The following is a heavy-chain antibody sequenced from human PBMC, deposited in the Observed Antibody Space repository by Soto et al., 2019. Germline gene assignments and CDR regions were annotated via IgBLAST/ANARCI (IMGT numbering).Heavy chain of an antibody. CDR3: ARGTPRLRFLDWLSYYGMDV. CDR1: GYTFTGYY. CDR2: INPNSGGT. V-gene: IGHV1-2*04. D-gene: IGHD3-3*01. Sequence: ASVKVSCKASGYTFTGYYMHWVRQAPGQGLEWMGWINPNSGGTNYAQKFQGWVTMTRDTSISTAYMELSRLRSDDTAVYYCARGTPRLRFLDWLSYYGMDVWGQGTTVTVSS. J-gene: IGHJ6*02.